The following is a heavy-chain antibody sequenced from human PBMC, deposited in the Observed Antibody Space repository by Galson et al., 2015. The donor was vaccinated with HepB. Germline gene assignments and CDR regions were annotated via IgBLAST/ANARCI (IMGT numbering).Heavy chain of an antibody. CDR3: AKVGETYSSGYYYVPYWYFDL. Sequence: SLRLSCAASGFTFSSYAMSWVRQAPGKGLEWVSAISGSGGSTYYADSVKGRFTISRDNSKNTLYLQMNSLRAEDTAVYYCAKVGETYSSGYYYVPYWYFDLWGRGTLVTVSS. CDR2: ISGSGGST. J-gene: IGHJ2*01. D-gene: IGHD3-22*01. V-gene: IGHV3-23*01. CDR1: GFTFSSYA.